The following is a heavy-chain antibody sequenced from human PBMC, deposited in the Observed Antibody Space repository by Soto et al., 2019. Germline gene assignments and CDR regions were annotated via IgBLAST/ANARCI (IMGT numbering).Heavy chain of an antibody. Sequence: QVQLVESGGGVVQPGRSLRLSCAASGFTFSSYGMHWVRQAPGKGLEWVAVISYDGSNKYYADSVKGRFTISRDNSKNTLYLQMNSLRAEDTAVYYCAKVAGRAGSYGYFDYWGQGTLVTVSS. D-gene: IGHD1-26*01. CDR2: ISYDGSNK. CDR1: GFTFSSYG. V-gene: IGHV3-30*18. J-gene: IGHJ4*02. CDR3: AKVAGRAGSYGYFDY.